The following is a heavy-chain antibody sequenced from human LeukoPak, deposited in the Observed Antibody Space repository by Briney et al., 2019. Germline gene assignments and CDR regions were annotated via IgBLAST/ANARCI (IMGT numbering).Heavy chain of an antibody. D-gene: IGHD2-2*01. J-gene: IGHJ4*02. CDR3: ARGVPKDY. Sequence: GESLKISCQGSGYSFTSYWIGWVRQMPGKGLGWMGIIFPADSDTRYSPSFQGQVTISADKSISTAYLQWSSLKASDTAMYYCARGVPKDYWGQGTLVSVSS. CDR2: IFPADSDT. CDR1: GYSFTSYW. V-gene: IGHV5-51*01.